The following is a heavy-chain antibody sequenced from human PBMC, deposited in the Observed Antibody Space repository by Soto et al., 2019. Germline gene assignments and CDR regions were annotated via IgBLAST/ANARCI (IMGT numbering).Heavy chain of an antibody. V-gene: IGHV4-39*01. CDR1: GGSISSSSYY. D-gene: IGHD6-19*01. CDR2: IYYSGST. CDR3: ASQWLDLYYFDY. Sequence: PSETLSLTCTVSGGSISSSSYYWGWIRQPPGKGLEWIGSIYYSGSTYYNPSLKSRVTISVDTSKNQFSLKLSSVTAADTAVYYCASQWLDLYYFDYWGQGTLVTVSS. J-gene: IGHJ4*02.